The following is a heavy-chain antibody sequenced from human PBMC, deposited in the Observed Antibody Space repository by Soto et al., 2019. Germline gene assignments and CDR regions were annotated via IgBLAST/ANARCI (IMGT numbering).Heavy chain of an antibody. Sequence: GGSLRLSCAASGFTFSSYAMSWVRQAPGKGLEWVSAISGSGGSTYYADSVKGRFTISRDNSKNTLYLQMNSLRAEDTAVYYWAKSPTLSSSWYSFDYWGQGTLVTVSS. CDR3: AKSPTLSSSWYSFDY. D-gene: IGHD6-13*01. CDR2: ISGSGGST. CDR1: GFTFSSYA. V-gene: IGHV3-23*01. J-gene: IGHJ4*02.